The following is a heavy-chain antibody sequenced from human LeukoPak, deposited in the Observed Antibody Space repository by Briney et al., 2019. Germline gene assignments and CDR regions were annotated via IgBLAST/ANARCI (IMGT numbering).Heavy chain of an antibody. D-gene: IGHD2-15*01. J-gene: IGHJ4*02. CDR3: ARDQSVAASKGFDY. Sequence: GGSLRLSCAASGFTFSSYSMNWVRQAPGKGLEWVSYISTSSRTIYYADSVKGRFTISRDNAKNSLYLQMNSLRDEDTAVYYCARDQSVAASKGFDYWGQGTLVTVSS. CDR1: GFTFSSYS. V-gene: IGHV3-48*02. CDR2: ISTSSRTI.